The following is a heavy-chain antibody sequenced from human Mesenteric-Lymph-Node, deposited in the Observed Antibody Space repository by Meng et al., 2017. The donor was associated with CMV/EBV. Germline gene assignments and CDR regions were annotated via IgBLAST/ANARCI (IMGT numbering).Heavy chain of an antibody. J-gene: IGHJ4*02. CDR2: ISYGRTT. Sequence: SISSGDYSWTWLRQHPGKGLEWIGYISYGRTTYYNPSLKSRITTSIETSKNQFSLKLSSVTAADTAVYYCARVRYGSGSYRPSYCDNWGQGTLVTVSS. CDR1: SISSGDYS. D-gene: IGHD3-10*01. V-gene: IGHV4-31*02. CDR3: ARVRYGSGSYRPSYCDN.